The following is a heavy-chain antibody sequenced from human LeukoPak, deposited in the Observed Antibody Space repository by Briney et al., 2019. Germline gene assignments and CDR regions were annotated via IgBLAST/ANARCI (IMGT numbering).Heavy chain of an antibody. Sequence: PGGSLRLSCAASGFTFSSYGMSWVRQAPGKGLEWVSAISGSGGSTYYADSVKGRFTISRDNAKNSLYLQMNSLRAEDTALYYCARAPYYYGSGRYAFDIWGQGTMVTVSS. CDR3: ARAPYYYGSGRYAFDI. J-gene: IGHJ3*02. V-gene: IGHV3-23*01. D-gene: IGHD3-10*01. CDR1: GFTFSSYG. CDR2: ISGSGGST.